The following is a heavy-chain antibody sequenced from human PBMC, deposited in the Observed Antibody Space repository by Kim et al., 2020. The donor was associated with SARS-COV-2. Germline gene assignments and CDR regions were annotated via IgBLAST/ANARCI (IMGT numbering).Heavy chain of an antibody. J-gene: IGHJ4*02. CDR3: AKDLDTVVTQYYFDY. Sequence: DSVQGRFTISRDNSKNTLYLQMNSLRAEDTAVYYCAKDLDTVVTQYYFDYWGQGILVTVSS. V-gene: IGHV3-33*06. D-gene: IGHD2-15*01.